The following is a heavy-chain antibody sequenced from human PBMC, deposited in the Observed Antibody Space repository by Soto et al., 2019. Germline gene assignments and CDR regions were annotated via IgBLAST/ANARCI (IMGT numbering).Heavy chain of an antibody. CDR3: ATRPDIVVVSTDGGY. Sequence: VQLVESGGGVVQPGRSLRLSCAASGFTFSNYGMHWVRQAPGKGLEWVALISYDGSTKYYADSVKGRFTISRDNSKNTLYLQMNSLSPKDTGMYYCATRPDIVVVSTDGGYWGQGTLVSVSS. D-gene: IGHD2-15*01. V-gene: IGHV3-30*03. CDR1: GFTFSNYG. CDR2: ISYDGSTK. J-gene: IGHJ4*02.